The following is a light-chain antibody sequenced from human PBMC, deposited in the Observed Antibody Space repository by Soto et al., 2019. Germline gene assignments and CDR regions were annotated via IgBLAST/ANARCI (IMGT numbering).Light chain of an antibody. J-gene: IGLJ3*02. V-gene: IGLV2-14*01. Sequence: QSVLTQPVSVSGSPGQSITISCTGTSSDVGGYNYVSWYQQHPGKAPKLIIYEVTHRPSGVSSRFYGSRSGNTASLTISGLQAEDEADYYCKSRTTRNTLVFGGGTKVTVL. CDR3: KSRTTRNTLV. CDR2: EVT. CDR1: SSDVGGYNY.